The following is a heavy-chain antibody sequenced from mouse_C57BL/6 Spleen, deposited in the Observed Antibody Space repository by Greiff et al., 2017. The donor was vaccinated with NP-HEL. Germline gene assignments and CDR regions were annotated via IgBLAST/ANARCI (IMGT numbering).Heavy chain of an antibody. V-gene: IGHV1-69*01. CDR2: IDPSDSYT. CDR1: GYTFTSYW. D-gene: IGHD1-1*02. Sequence: VQLQQPGAELVMPGASVKLSCKASGYTFTSYWMHWVKQRPGQGLEWIGEIDPSDSYTNYNQKFKGKSTLTGDKSASTAYMQLSRLTSEDSAVYYCARGGPPWFAYWGQVTLVTVSA. CDR3: ARGGPPWFAY. J-gene: IGHJ3*01.